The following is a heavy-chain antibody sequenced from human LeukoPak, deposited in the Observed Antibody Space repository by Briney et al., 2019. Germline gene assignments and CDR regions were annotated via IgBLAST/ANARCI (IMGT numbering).Heavy chain of an antibody. CDR2: IKHSGST. J-gene: IGHJ6*04. D-gene: IGHD3-9*01. CDR1: GGSFSGYY. Sequence: SETLSLTCAVYGGSFSGYYWSWIRHPPGKGLESNGEIKHSGSTNYNPSLKSRVPISVDTSKNQFSLKLSSVTAADTAVYYCASRSALTGYLYYYYGMDVWGKGTTVTVSS. V-gene: IGHV4-34*01. CDR3: ASRSALTGYLYYYYGMDV.